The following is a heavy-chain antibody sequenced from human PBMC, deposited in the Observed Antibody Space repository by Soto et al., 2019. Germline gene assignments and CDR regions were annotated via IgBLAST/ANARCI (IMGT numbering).Heavy chain of an antibody. J-gene: IGHJ6*02. CDR1: GFTFSSYA. CDR2: ISYDGSNK. CDR3: ARERSGEYYYYGMDV. D-gene: IGHD3-3*01. Sequence: GGSLRLSCAASGFTFSSYAMHWVRQAPGKGLEWVAVISYDGSNKYYADSVKGRFTISRDNSKNTLYLQMNSLRAEDTAVYYCARERSGEYYYYGMDVWGQGTTVTVSS. V-gene: IGHV3-30-3*01.